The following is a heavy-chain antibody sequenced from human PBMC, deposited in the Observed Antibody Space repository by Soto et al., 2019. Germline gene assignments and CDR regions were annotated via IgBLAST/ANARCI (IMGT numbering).Heavy chain of an antibody. D-gene: IGHD1-1*01. J-gene: IGHJ2*01. V-gene: IGHV3-72*01. Sequence: SLRLSCAASEFTFSDHYMDWVRQAPGKGLEWVGRSRNRVNSYTTSYAASVKGRFTISRDDSKDSLYLQMNSLKTEDTAVYYCTRGSQLGPNWYFDVWGRGALVTVSS. CDR2: SRNRVNSYTT. CDR1: EFTFSDHY. CDR3: TRGSQLGPNWYFDV.